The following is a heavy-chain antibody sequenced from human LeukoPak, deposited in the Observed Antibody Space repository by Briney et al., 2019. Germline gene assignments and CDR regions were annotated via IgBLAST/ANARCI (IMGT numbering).Heavy chain of an antibody. J-gene: IGHJ4*02. Sequence: GRSLRLSCGASEISFSTYAMSWVRQAPGRGLEWVAGISARAGSAYYRDSLKGRLTISRDNSKNTLYLQMNDLRPEDTAIYYCAKEGSGWFDGRYFDNWGQGTLLTVSS. CDR1: EISFSTYA. D-gene: IGHD6-19*01. V-gene: IGHV3-23*02. CDR2: ISARAGSA. CDR3: AKEGSGWFDGRYFDN.